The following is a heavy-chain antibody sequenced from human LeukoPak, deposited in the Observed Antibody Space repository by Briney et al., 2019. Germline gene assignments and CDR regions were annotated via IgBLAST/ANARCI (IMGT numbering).Heavy chain of an antibody. V-gene: IGHV1-2*02. CDR3: ARASRLIRYYYYYMDV. Sequence: ASVKVSCKASGYTFTGYYMHWVRQAPGQGLEWMGWINPNSGGTNYAQKFQGRVTMIRDTSISTAYMELSRLRSDDTAVYYCARASRLIRYYYYYMDVWGKGTTVTVSS. J-gene: IGHJ6*03. D-gene: IGHD2-8*01. CDR1: GYTFTGYY. CDR2: INPNSGGT.